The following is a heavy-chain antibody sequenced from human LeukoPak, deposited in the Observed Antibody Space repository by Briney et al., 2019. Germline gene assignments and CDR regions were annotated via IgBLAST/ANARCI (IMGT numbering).Heavy chain of an antibody. CDR1: GFTFSNYW. V-gene: IGHV3-7*02. D-gene: IGHD3-22*01. J-gene: IGHJ3*01. Sequence: PGESLRLSCAASGFTFSNYWMTWVRQAPGKGLEWVANIKQDGSEKNHVGSVKGRFTISRDNAMNSLYLQMNSLRAEDTAVYYCATSDDDSSVYRPFDVWGQGTMVTVSS. CDR2: IKQDGSEK. CDR3: ATSDDDSSVYRPFDV.